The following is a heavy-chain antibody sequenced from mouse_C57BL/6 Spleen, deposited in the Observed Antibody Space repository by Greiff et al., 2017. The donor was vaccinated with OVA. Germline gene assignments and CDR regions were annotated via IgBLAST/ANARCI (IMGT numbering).Heavy chain of an antibody. V-gene: IGHV1-26*01. CDR1: GYTFTDYY. D-gene: IGHD1-1*01. Sequence: EVQLQQSGPELVKPGASVKISCKASGYTFTDYYMNWVKKSHGKSLEWIGDINPNNGGTSYNQKFKGKATLTVDKSSSTAYMELRSLTSEDSAVYYCARSRFYYGSSLWYFDVWGTGTTVTVSS. J-gene: IGHJ1*03. CDR3: ARSRFYYGSSLWYFDV. CDR2: INPNNGGT.